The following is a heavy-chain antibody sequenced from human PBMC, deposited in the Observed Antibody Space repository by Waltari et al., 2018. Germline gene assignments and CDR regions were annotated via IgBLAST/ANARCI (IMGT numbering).Heavy chain of an antibody. V-gene: IGHV4-34*01. CDR3: AREFRGYYYGSGSYLKLIGAFDI. J-gene: IGHJ3*02. CDR1: GGSFSGYY. D-gene: IGHD3-10*01. Sequence: QVQLQQWGAGLLKPSETLSLTCAVYGGSFSGYYWSWIRQPPGKGLEWIGEINHSGSTNYNPSLKSGVTISVDTSKNQFSLKLSSVTAADTAVYYCAREFRGYYYGSGSYLKLIGAFDIWGQGTMVTVSS. CDR2: INHSGST.